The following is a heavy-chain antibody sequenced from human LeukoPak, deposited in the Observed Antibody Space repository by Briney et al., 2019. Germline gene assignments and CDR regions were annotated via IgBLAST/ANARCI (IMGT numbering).Heavy chain of an antibody. J-gene: IGHJ3*02. CDR3: SRELPFCGADCFSGVFDI. CDR2: ISVINSGNT. CDR1: GYTFSSYG. V-gene: IGHV1-18*01. D-gene: IGHD2-21*02. Sequence: GASVTVSCKASGYTFSSYGINWVRQAPGQGLEWMGWISVINSGNTRYAQNFQGRLTMTTDTSTTTAYMELRSLRSDDTAVYYCSRELPFCGADCFSGVFDIWGQGTMVTVS.